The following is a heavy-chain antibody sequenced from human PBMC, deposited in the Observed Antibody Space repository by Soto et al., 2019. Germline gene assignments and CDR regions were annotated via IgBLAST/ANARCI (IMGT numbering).Heavy chain of an antibody. CDR3: ARDWNCSNTRCQNCSDP. V-gene: IGHV1-18*01. CDR2: ISGNTGKT. Sequence: QVQLVQSGAEVTEPGASVKVSFKASGYTFISYGVSWVRQAPGQWLEWMGCISGNTGKTNYAQKLQGRVIMTTDTSTSTVYMELRSLRSDDTAVYYCARDWNCSNTRCQNCSDPWGQGTLVTVSS. J-gene: IGHJ5*02. CDR1: GYTFISYG. D-gene: IGHD2-2*01.